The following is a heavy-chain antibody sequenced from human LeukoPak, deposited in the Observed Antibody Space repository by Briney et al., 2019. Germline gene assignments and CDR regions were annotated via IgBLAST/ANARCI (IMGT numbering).Heavy chain of an antibody. CDR3: AKDRGYCSSTSCYRYFDY. J-gene: IGHJ4*02. CDR1: GFTFSSYA. V-gene: IGHV3-23*01. CDR2: ISGSGGST. D-gene: IGHD2-2*01. Sequence: GGSLRLSCAASGFTFSSYAMSWVRQAPGKGLEWVSAISGSGGSTYYADSVKGRFTISRDNSKNTLYLQMNGLRAEDTAVYYCAKDRGYCSSTSCYRYFDYWGQGTLVTVSS.